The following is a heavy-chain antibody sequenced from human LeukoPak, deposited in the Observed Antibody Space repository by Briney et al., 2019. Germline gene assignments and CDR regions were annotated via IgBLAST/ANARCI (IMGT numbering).Heavy chain of an antibody. Sequence: PSETLSLTCTVSGYSISSGYYWGWIRQPPGKGLEWIGSIYHSGSTYYNPSLKSRVTISVDTSKNQFSLKLSSVTAADTAVYYCARFSQHRRITMIVVVNGNDAFDIWGQGTMVTVSS. V-gene: IGHV4-38-2*02. CDR1: GYSISSGYY. D-gene: IGHD3-22*01. CDR3: ARFSQHRRITMIVVVNGNDAFDI. CDR2: IYHSGST. J-gene: IGHJ3*02.